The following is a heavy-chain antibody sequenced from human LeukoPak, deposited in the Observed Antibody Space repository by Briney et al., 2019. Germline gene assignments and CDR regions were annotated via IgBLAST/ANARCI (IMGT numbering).Heavy chain of an antibody. CDR2: IYSGDNT. D-gene: IGHD6-13*01. V-gene: IGHV3-66*02. CDR3: AKSPIAAPRYNFMDV. CDR1: GFTVSSNY. J-gene: IGHJ6*03. Sequence: GGSLRLSCAASGFTVSSNYMSWVRQAPGKGLEWVSVIYSGDNTYYADSVKGRFTFSRDNSKNTMYLQMISLRAEDTAVYFCAKSPIAAPRYNFMDVWGKGTMVIVSS.